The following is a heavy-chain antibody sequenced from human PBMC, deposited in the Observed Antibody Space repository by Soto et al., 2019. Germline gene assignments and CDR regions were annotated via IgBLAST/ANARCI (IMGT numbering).Heavy chain of an antibody. D-gene: IGHD3-16*01. CDR3: ARDDYKDGGNNWFDP. Sequence: SETLSLTCTVSGGSITNYYWSWIRQPAGKGLEWIGRIYTKVRTNYNLSFRNRVTMSVDTSKNQFSLKLDAVTAADTAVYYCARDDYKDGGNNWFDPWGQGTLVTVSS. J-gene: IGHJ5*02. V-gene: IGHV4-4*07. CDR1: GGSITNYY. CDR2: IYTKVRT.